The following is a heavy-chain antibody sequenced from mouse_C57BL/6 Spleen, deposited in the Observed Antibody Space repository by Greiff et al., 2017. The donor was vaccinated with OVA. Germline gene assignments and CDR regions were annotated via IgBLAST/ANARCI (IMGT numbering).Heavy chain of an antibody. CDR3: AKFDGYSYFDV. CDR2: IDPSDSYT. Sequence: VQLQQPGAELVKPGASVKLSCKASGYTFTSYWMQWVKQRPGQGLEWIGEIDPSDSYTNYNPKFTGKATLTVDTSSSTAYMQLSSLTSDDYAVYYCAKFDGYSYFDVWGTGTTVTVSS. D-gene: IGHD2-3*01. CDR1: GYTFTSYW. V-gene: IGHV1-50*01. J-gene: IGHJ1*03.